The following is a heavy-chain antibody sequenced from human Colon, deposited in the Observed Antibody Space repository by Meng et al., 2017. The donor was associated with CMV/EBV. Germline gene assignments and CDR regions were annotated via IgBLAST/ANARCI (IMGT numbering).Heavy chain of an antibody. Sequence: LGSGGGLVQPGGSLSLSCAGSGLPFSSYAMSWVRQAPGKGLEWVSAISSDSSRTYYAESVKGRFTISRDNSMNTVFLEMNSLRAEDRALYYCAKESPYTSPREYYFDFWGQGTLVTVSS. J-gene: IGHJ4*01. CDR3: AKESPYTSPREYYFDF. CDR1: GLPFSSYA. D-gene: IGHD2-2*02. V-gene: IGHV3-23*01. CDR2: ISSDSSRT.